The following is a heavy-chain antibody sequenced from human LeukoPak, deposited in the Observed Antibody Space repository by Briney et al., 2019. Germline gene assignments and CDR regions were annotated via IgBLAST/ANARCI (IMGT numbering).Heavy chain of an antibody. V-gene: IGHV3-7*01. Sequence: GGSLRLSCAASGLTFNICWMSWIRQAPGKGLEWVANIKPDGSAVYYLDSVKGRFTISRDNAQNSVFLQMNTLRVEDTAVYYCAGDRAQYYDDSFDIWGQGTMVTVSS. CDR3: AGDRAQYYDDSFDI. D-gene: IGHD3-3*01. J-gene: IGHJ3*02. CDR1: GLTFNICW. CDR2: IKPDGSAV.